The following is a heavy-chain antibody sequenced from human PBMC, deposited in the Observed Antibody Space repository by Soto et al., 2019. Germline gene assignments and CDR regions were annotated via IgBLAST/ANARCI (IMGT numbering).Heavy chain of an antibody. CDR3: ARVRQLYAFDI. D-gene: IGHD5-18*01. CDR2: ISSSGSTI. J-gene: IGHJ3*02. Sequence: GGSLRLSCAASGFTFSDYYMSWIRQAPGKGLEWVSYISSSGSTIYYADSVKGRFTISRDNAKNSLYLQMNSLRAGDTAVYYCARVRQLYAFDIWGQGTMVTVSS. V-gene: IGHV3-11*01. CDR1: GFTFSDYY.